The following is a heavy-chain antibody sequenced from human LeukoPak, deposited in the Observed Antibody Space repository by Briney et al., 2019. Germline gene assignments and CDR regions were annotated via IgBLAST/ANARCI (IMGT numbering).Heavy chain of an antibody. CDR1: GGSISSSSYY. V-gene: IGHV4-39*01. J-gene: IGHJ5*02. CDR3: ARSSLSNHRYGWFDP. CDR2: SYYSGST. D-gene: IGHD5-18*01. Sequence: PSETLSLTCTVSGGSISSSSYYWGWIRQPPGKGLEWIGSSYYSGSTYYNSSLKSRVTISVDTSKSQFSLKLSSVTAADTAVYYCARSSLSNHRYGWFDPWGQGTLVTVSS.